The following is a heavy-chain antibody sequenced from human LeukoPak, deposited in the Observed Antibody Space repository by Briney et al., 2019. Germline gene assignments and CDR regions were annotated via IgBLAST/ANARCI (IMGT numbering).Heavy chain of an antibody. CDR1: GYTFTGYY. Sequence: ASVKVSCKASGYTFTGYYMHWVRQAPGQGLEWMGGFDPEDGETIYAQKFQGRVTMTEDTSTDTAYMELSSLRSEDTAVYYCATGDSSSQQNWFDPWGQGTLVTVSS. V-gene: IGHV1-24*01. J-gene: IGHJ5*02. CDR3: ATGDSSSQQNWFDP. D-gene: IGHD6-6*01. CDR2: FDPEDGET.